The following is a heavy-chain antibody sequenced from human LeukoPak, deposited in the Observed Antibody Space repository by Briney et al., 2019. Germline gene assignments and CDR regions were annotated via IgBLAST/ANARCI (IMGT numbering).Heavy chain of an antibody. CDR1: GYTFTGYY. D-gene: IGHD3-22*01. CDR3: ARADYYDSSGYYLSAFDI. CDR2: INPNSGGT. V-gene: IGHV1-2*02. J-gene: IGHJ3*02. Sequence: ASVKVSCKASGYTFTGYYMHWVRQAPGQGLEWMGWINPNSGGTNYAQKFQGRVTMTRDTSISTAYMELSRLRSDDTAVYYCARADYYDSSGYYLSAFDIWGQGTMVTVPS.